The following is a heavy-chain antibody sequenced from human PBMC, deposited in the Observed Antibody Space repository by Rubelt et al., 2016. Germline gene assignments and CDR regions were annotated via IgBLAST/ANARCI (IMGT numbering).Heavy chain of an antibody. CDR1: GYTFTSYG. CDR3: ASDAEYYDSSGYYPY. V-gene: IGHV1-18*01. Sequence: QVQLVQSGAEVKKPGASVKVSCKASGYTFTSYGISWVRQAPGQGLEWMGWISAYNGHTNYAANLQGRVTMTTDTSTSTAYMELRSLRSDDTAVYYWASDAEYYDSSGYYPYWGQGTLVTVSS. J-gene: IGHJ4*02. D-gene: IGHD3-22*01. CDR2: ISAYNGHT.